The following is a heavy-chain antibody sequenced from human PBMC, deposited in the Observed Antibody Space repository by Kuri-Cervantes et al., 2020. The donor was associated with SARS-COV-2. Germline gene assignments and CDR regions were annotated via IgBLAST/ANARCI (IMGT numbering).Heavy chain of an antibody. CDR1: GGSISSGGYS. CDR3: ARDYGGNYWYFDL. V-gene: IGHV4-30-2*01. D-gene: IGHD4-23*01. CDR2: IYHSGST. Sequence: LRLSCAVSGGSISSGGYSWSWIRQPPGKGLEWIGYIYHSGSTYYNPSLKSRVTISVDRSKNQFSLKLSSVTAADTAVYYCARDYGGNYWYFDLWGRGTLVTVSS. J-gene: IGHJ2*01.